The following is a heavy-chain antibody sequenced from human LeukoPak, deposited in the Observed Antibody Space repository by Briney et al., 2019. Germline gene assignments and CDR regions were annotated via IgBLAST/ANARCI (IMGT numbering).Heavy chain of an antibody. CDR2: IIPILGIA. CDR3: ARLSIAAAGTIDY. V-gene: IGHV1-69*04. CDR1: GGTFSSYA. J-gene: IGHJ4*02. D-gene: IGHD6-13*01. Sequence: SVKVSCKASGGTFSSYAISWVRQAPGQGLEWMGRIIPILGIANYAQKFQGRVTITADKSTSTAYMELSSLRSEDTAVYYCARLSIAAAGTIDYWGQGTLATVSS.